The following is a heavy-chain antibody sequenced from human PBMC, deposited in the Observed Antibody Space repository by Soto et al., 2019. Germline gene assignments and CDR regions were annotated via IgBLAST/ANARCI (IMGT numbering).Heavy chain of an antibody. D-gene: IGHD2-21*02. J-gene: IGHJ4*02. Sequence: ASVKVSCKASGYTFTNFGVTWVRRAPGQGLEWMGWISAYNGNTNYAQKLQGRVTMTTDTSTSTAYMELRSLRSDDTAVYYCARDQSSAIVVVTARDHTRNDYWGQGTLVTVSS. CDR2: ISAYNGNT. V-gene: IGHV1-18*01. CDR1: GYTFTNFG. CDR3: ARDQSSAIVVVTARDHTRNDY.